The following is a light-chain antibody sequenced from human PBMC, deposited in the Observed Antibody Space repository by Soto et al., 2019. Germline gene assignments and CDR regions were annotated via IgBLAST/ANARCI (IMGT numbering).Light chain of an antibody. CDR1: SSDVGGYNY. J-gene: IGLJ2*01. CDR3: CSYVGSYSVV. CDR2: DVS. V-gene: IGLV2-11*01. Sequence: QSVLTQPRSVSGSPGQSVTISCTGTSSDVGGYNYVSWYQQHPGKAPKLMIYDVSKRPSGVPDRFSGSKSGNTASLTISGLQAEEAADYYCCSYVGSYSVVFGGGTKLTVL.